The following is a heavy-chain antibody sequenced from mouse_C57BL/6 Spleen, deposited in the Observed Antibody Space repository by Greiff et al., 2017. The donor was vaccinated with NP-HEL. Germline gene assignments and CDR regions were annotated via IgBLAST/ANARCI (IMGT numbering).Heavy chain of an antibody. Sequence: VQLQESGPELVKPGASVKISCKASGYAFRSSWMNWVKQRPGKGLEWIGRIYPGDGDTNYNGKFKGKATLTADKPSSTAYMQLSSLTSEDSAVYFCADGTYYAMDYWGQGTSVTVSS. CDR2: IYPGDGDT. D-gene: IGHD4-1*01. CDR1: GYAFRSSW. J-gene: IGHJ4*01. CDR3: ADGTYYAMDY. V-gene: IGHV1-82*01.